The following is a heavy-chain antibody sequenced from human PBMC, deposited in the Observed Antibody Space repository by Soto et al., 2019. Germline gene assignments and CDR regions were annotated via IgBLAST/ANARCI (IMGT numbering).Heavy chain of an antibody. D-gene: IGHD5-18*01. J-gene: IGHJ6*02. CDR3: ARVDTAMVKYGMDV. CDR1: GGSISSGGYY. Sequence: QVQLQESGPGLVKPPQTLSLTCTVSGGSISSGGYYWSWIRQHPGKGLEWIGYIYYSGSTYYNPSLKSRVTISVDTSKNQFSLKLSSVTAADTAVYYCARVDTAMVKYGMDVWGQGTTVTVSS. CDR2: IYYSGST. V-gene: IGHV4-31*03.